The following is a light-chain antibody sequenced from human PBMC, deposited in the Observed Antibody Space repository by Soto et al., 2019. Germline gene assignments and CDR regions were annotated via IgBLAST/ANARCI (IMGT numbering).Light chain of an antibody. V-gene: IGKV4-1*01. Sequence: DIVMTQSPDSLAVSLGERATINCKSSQSVLYSSNNKYYLTWYQQKPGQPPKLLIYWASTRESGVPDRFSGSGSGTDFTLTISSLQAEDVAVYYCQQYYTNALTFGGGTKVGVK. J-gene: IGKJ4*01. CDR2: WAS. CDR3: QQYYTNALT. CDR1: QSVLYSSNNKYY.